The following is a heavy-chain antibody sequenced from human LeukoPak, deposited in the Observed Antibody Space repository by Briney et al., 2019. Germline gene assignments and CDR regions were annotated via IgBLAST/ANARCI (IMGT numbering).Heavy chain of an antibody. CDR1: GFTFNSYG. CDR2: ISGSGGAT. D-gene: IGHD3-10*01. V-gene: IGHV3-23*01. CDR3: ARGGVDHYGSGTYYLMYYFDH. Sequence: GGSLRLSCAASGFTFNSYGMSWVRRAPGKGLEWVSGISGSGGATYYADSVKGRFTVSRDDPHNTLYLQMNSVRAEDTAVYFCARGGVDHYGSGTYYLMYYFDHWGQGALVTVSS. J-gene: IGHJ4*02.